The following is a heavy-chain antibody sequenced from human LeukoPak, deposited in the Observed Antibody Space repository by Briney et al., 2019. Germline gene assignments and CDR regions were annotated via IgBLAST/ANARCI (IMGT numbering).Heavy chain of an antibody. D-gene: IGHD3-3*01. Sequence: SETLSLTCTVSGGSISSYYWSWIRQPAGKGLEWIGRIYTSGSTNYNPSLKSRVTMSVDTSKNQFSLKLSSVTAADTAVYYCARDRAMYYDFWSGKNPFDPWGQGTLVTVSS. J-gene: IGHJ5*02. CDR3: ARDRAMYYDFWSGKNPFDP. CDR1: GGSISSYY. V-gene: IGHV4-4*07. CDR2: IYTSGST.